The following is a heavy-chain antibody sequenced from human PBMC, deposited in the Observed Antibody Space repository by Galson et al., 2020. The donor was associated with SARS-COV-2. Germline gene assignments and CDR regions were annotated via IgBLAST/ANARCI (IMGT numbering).Heavy chain of an antibody. D-gene: IGHD3-10*01. J-gene: IGHJ6*02. Sequence: LSLTCAASGFTFSSYGMHWVRQAPGKGLEWVAFIRYDGSNKYYADSVKGRFTISRDNSKNTLYLQMNSLRAEDTAVYYCAKGAWSVWFGELLTENYGMDVWGQGTTVTVSS. CDR2: IRYDGSNK. CDR3: AKGAWSVWFGELLTENYGMDV. V-gene: IGHV3-30*02. CDR1: GFTFSSYG.